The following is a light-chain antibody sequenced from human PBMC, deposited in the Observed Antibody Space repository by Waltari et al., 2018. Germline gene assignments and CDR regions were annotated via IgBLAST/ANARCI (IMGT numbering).Light chain of an antibody. V-gene: IGKV3-20*01. Sequence: EIVLTQSQGTRSLYPGQRANLSCRASQSIRNTYLAWYQQIPGRAPRLLIYGASRRATGIPDRFTGRGSGTDFTLTISRLEAEDFAVYYCQQYGGSPFTFGPGTKVEI. CDR1: QSIRNTY. CDR3: QQYGGSPFT. J-gene: IGKJ3*01. CDR2: GAS.